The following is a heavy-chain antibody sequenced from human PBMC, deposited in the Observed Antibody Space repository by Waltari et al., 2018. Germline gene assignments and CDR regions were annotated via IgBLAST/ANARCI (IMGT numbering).Heavy chain of an antibody. V-gene: IGHV1-45*02. CDR2: ITPFNGNT. CDR3: ASSTPDDGSWSGGEI. CDR1: GFTLAYRF. Sequence: QMQLVQSGPEVKKTGSSVKLSCEASGFTLAYRFLHWVRQAPGQPFEWMGWITPFNGNTYYAQKFHDRFTITRDRSMSTAFMELSSLRSEDTAMYYCASSTPDDGSWSGGEIWGRGTQVTVSS. J-gene: IGHJ4*02. D-gene: IGHD3-3*01.